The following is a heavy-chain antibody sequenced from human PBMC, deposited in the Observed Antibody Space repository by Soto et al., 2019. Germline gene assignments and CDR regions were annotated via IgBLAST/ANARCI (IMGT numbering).Heavy chain of an antibody. D-gene: IGHD2-2*01. Sequence: EVQLLDSGGGLVQPGGSLRLSCAASGFTFITYAMSWVRQAPGKGLEWVSIISGSGGCTYYPDSVKGRFTISRDNSKNTLYLQMNSLRADDTAVYYCAKLPAAQSYFDFWGQGTLVTVSS. V-gene: IGHV3-23*01. CDR1: GFTFITYA. CDR3: AKLPAAQSYFDF. CDR2: ISGSGGCT. J-gene: IGHJ4*02.